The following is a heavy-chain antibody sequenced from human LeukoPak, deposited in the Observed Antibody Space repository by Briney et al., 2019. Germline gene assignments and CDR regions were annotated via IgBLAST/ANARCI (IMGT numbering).Heavy chain of an antibody. D-gene: IGHD3-9*01. V-gene: IGHV1-2*02. Sequence: GASVKVSCKASGYTFTGYYMHWVRQAPGQGLEWMGWINPNSGGTNYAQKFQGRVTMTRDTSISTAYMELSRLRSDDTAVYYCARSYDILTGYYDDYWGQGTLVTVSS. CDR3: ARSYDILTGYYDDY. CDR1: GYTFTGYY. CDR2: INPNSGGT. J-gene: IGHJ4*02.